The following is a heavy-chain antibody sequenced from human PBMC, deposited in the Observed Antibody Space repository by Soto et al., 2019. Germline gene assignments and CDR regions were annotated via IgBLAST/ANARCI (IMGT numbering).Heavy chain of an antibody. Sequence: QVQLVQSGAEVKKPGSSVKVSCKASGGTFSSYAISWVRQAPGQGLEWMGGIIPISETTNYAQKFQGRVTITADESKSTAYMELSSRRSEDTAGYYCARSQGSSTSLEIYYYYYYGMDVWGQGTTVTVSS. CDR2: IIPISETT. CDR1: GGTFSSYA. J-gene: IGHJ6*02. CDR3: ARSQGSSTSLEIYYYYYYGMDV. V-gene: IGHV1-69*01. D-gene: IGHD2-2*01.